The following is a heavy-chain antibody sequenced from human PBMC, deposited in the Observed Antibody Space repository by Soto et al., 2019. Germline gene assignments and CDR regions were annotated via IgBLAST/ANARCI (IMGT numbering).Heavy chain of an antibody. V-gene: IGHV1-69*02. CDR3: ATGYSSSWAFYMDV. CDR2: IIPILGIA. J-gene: IGHJ6*03. D-gene: IGHD6-13*01. Sequence: GASVKVSCKASGGTFSSYTISWVRQAPGQGLEWMGRIIPILGIANYAQKFQGRVTITTDKSTSTAYMELSSLRSEDTAVYYCATGYSSSWAFYMDVWGKGTSVTVSS. CDR1: GGTFSSYT.